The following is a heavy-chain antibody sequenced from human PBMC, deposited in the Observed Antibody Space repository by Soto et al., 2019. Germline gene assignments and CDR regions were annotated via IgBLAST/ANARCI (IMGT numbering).Heavy chain of an antibody. CDR3: AKDSSPPYYYDSSGYYYYYYYGMDV. CDR1: GFTFISYG. V-gene: IGHV3-30*18. CDR2: ISYDGSNK. Sequence: LGLSCAASGFTFISYGIHWVRQAPGKGLEWVAVISYDGSNKYYADSVKGRFTISRDNSKNTLYLQMNSLRAEDTAVYYCAKDSSPPYYYDSSGYYYYYYYGMDVWGQGTTVTVSS. D-gene: IGHD3-22*01. J-gene: IGHJ6*02.